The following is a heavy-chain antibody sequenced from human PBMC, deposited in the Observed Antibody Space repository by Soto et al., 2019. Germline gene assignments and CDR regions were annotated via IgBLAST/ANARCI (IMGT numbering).Heavy chain of an antibody. J-gene: IGHJ5*02. CDR1: GGSINNNFW. Sequence: SETLSLTXAVSGGSINNNFWGWVRQPPGKGLEWIGEIYQTGSINYNPSLRSRVTISVDKSKNQLSLKVDSVTAADTAFYYCVRGNDNYDFWNNWSLDPWGQGTLVTVS. D-gene: IGHD3-3*01. CDR3: VRGNDNYDFWNNWSLDP. CDR2: IYQTGSI. V-gene: IGHV4-4*02.